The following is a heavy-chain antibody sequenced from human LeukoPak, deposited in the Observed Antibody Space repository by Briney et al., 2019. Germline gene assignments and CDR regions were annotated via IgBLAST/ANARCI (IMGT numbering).Heavy chain of an antibody. J-gene: IGHJ6*02. CDR3: ARDRDYNYYYYYYGMDV. CDR1: GFIFSSYA. Sequence: PGGSLRLSCSASGFIFSSYAMHWVRQAPGKGLEWVAVISYDGSNKYYADSVKGRFTISRDNSKNTLYLQMNSLRAEDTAVYYCARDRDYNYYYYYYGMDVWGQGTTVTVSS. D-gene: IGHD4-11*01. V-gene: IGHV3-30-3*01. CDR2: ISYDGSNK.